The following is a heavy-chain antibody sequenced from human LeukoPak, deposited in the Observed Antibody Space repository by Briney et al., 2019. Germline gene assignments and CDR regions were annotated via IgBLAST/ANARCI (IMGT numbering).Heavy chain of an antibody. Sequence: GGSLRLSCAASGFSFSAYGMHCVRQAPGKGLEWVAYIWYDGSKRDYANSVKGRFTISRDTSKSTVYLQMNSLRPEDTAVYYCVRDLLGLPRKYFDSWGQGTLVTVSS. CDR2: IWYDGSKR. V-gene: IGHV3-30*02. D-gene: IGHD3-16*01. CDR1: GFSFSAYG. J-gene: IGHJ4*02. CDR3: VRDLLGLPRKYFDS.